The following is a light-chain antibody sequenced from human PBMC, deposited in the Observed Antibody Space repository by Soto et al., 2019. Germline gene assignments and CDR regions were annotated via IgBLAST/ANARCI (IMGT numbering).Light chain of an antibody. CDR2: AAS. J-gene: IGKJ4*01. CDR1: QGISSY. V-gene: IGKV1-9*01. CDR3: QQLNSYPGLT. Sequence: DIQLTQSPSFLSASVGDRVTITCRASQGISSYLAWYQQKPGKAPKLLIYAASTLQSGVPSRFSGSGSGTEFTLTISSLQPEDFATYYCQQLNSYPGLTFVGGTKVEIK.